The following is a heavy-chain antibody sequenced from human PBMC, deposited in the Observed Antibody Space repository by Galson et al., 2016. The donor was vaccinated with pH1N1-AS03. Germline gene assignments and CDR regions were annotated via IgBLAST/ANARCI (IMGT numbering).Heavy chain of an antibody. CDR1: GFTFSTYT. CDR2: ISSSRFI. CDR3: ANRDYGFDY. Sequence: SLRLSCAASGFTFSTYTMNWVRQAPGKGLEWVAYISSSRFIYYADAVQGRFTISKDSPKNSVYLHMNGLRADDTAVYYCANRDYGFDYWGQGTLVTVSS. J-gene: IGHJ4*02. D-gene: IGHD4-17*01. V-gene: IGHV3-21*01.